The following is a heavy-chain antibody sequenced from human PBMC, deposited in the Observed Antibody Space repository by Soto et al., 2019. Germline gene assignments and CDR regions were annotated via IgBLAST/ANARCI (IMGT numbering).Heavy chain of an antibody. CDR2: IGTAGDT. J-gene: IGHJ4*02. D-gene: IGHD6-13*01. CDR1: GFTFSGFD. CDR3: AKSQEIGTHFLDS. Sequence: GGSLRLSCEASGFTFSGFDMHWVRQPTGKGLEWVSSIGTAGDTYYAVSVKGRFTISRDNAKNSLSLQMNSLRAGDMAVYFCAKSQEIGTHFLDSWGQGTQVTVSS. V-gene: IGHV3-13*01.